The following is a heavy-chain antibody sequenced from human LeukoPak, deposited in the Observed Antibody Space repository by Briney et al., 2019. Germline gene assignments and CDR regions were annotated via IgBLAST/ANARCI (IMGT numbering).Heavy chain of an antibody. CDR1: GFTFSDYA. D-gene: IGHD6-13*01. CDR2: MSSDGRNR. V-gene: IGHV3-30*04. Sequence: GRSLRLSCAASGFTFSDYAMHWVRQAPGRGLEWVTVMSSDGRNRFYGDSVQGRFTISRDNSKNTLYLQMNSLTVEDTAVYYCARGSVASTYSSSFFWGPGTLVTASS. J-gene: IGHJ4*02. CDR3: ARGSVASTYSSSFF.